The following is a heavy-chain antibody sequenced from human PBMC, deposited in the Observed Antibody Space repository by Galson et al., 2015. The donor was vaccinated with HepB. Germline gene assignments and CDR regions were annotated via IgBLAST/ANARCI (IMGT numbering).Heavy chain of an antibody. CDR1: GFTFTNSA. Sequence: SVKVSCKASGFTFTNSAIQWVRQARGQRLEWVGWIIVGSGETKVAQWLQGRGTITRDLSTNTAYMDLSSLRFEDTAIYYCAAEIYGGGGDCCHFDYWSQGALVTVSS. V-gene: IGHV1-58*02. CDR3: AAEIYGGGGDCCHFDY. CDR2: IIVGSGET. J-gene: IGHJ4*02. D-gene: IGHD2-21*01.